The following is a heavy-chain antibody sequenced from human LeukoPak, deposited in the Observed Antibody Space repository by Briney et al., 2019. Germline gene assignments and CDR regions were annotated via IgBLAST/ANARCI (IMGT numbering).Heavy chain of an antibody. V-gene: IGHV3-7*01. J-gene: IGHJ4*02. CDR1: GFTFSSYW. CDR2: IKEDGSVK. Sequence: GGSLRLSCAASGFTFSSYWMNWVRQAPGKGLVWVAYIKEDGSVKSYADSMKGRFTISRDNAKNSLYLQMNSLRAEDTAVYYCASSRLPGYWGQGTLVTVSS. CDR3: ASSRLPGY.